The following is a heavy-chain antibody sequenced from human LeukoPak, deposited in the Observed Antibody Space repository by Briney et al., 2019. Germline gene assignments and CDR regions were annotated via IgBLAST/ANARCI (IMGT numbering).Heavy chain of an antibody. CDR2: INPYSGGT. CDR1: GYSFTGFY. Sequence: ASVKVSCKASGYSFTGFYLNWVRQAPGEGLEWMGWINPYSGGTNYAQKFQGRVTMTRDTSNTTAYLELNNLTPDDTAVYYYARYPPDDFWGQGTLVTVSS. CDR3: ARYPPDDF. D-gene: IGHD1-14*01. J-gene: IGHJ4*02. V-gene: IGHV1-2*02.